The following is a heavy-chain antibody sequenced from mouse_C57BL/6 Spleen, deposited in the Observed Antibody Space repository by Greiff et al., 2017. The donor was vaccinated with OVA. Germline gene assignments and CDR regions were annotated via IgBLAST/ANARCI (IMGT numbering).Heavy chain of an antibody. Sequence: EVKLLESGAELVKPGASVKLSCTASGFTIKDYYMHWVKQRTEQGLEWIGRIDPEDGETNYAPKVQGKATITADTSSNTAYLQLSSLTSEDTAVYYCASTGTFDYWGQGTTRPVSS. CDR1: GFTIKDYY. J-gene: IGHJ2*01. CDR2: IDPEDGET. D-gene: IGHD4-1*02. CDR3: ASTGTFDY. V-gene: IGHV14-2*01.